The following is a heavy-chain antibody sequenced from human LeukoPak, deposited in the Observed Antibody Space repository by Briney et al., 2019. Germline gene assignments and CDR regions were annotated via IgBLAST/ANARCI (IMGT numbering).Heavy chain of an antibody. Sequence: GGSLRLSCAASGFTFSSYAMSWVRQAPGKGLEWVSAISGSGGSTYYADSVKGRFTISRDNSKNTLYLQMNSLRAEDTAVYYCAKGGDIVVVPAATPFDYWGQGTLVTVSS. CDR1: GFTFSSYA. J-gene: IGHJ4*02. D-gene: IGHD2-2*01. CDR2: ISGSGGST. CDR3: AKGGDIVVVPAATPFDY. V-gene: IGHV3-23*01.